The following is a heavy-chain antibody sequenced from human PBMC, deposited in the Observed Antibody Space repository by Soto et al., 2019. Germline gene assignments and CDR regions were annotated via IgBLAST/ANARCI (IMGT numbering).Heavy chain of an antibody. V-gene: IGHV1-8*01. D-gene: IGHD5-12*01. CDR2: MNPNSGNT. CDR1: GYTFTSYD. Sequence: ASVKVYCKASGYTFTSYDINWVRQDTGQGLEWMGWMNPNSGNTGYAQKFQGRVTMTRNTSISTAYMELSSLRSEDTAVYYCARVGYSGYDSIDYYGMDVWGQGTTVTVSS. CDR3: ARVGYSGYDSIDYYGMDV. J-gene: IGHJ6*02.